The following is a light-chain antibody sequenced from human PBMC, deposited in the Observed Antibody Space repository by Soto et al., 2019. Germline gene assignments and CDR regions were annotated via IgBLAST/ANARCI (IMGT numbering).Light chain of an antibody. CDR1: QSVSNN. CDR2: GAS. Sequence: EIVMTQSPATVSVSPGERATLSCRASQSVSNNLAWYQQKPGQAPRLLIYGASFRATGIPARFSGSGSGTEFTLTINSLQSEDFAVYYCQHYNNCPPYTFGQGTKVEIK. V-gene: IGKV3-15*01. J-gene: IGKJ2*01. CDR3: QHYNNCPPYT.